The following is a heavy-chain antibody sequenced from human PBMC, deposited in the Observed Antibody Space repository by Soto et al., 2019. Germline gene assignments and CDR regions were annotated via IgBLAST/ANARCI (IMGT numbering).Heavy chain of an antibody. V-gene: IGHV1-18*04. CDR3: ARETGVVVIVKGEFEF. Sequence: QVQLVQSGPEVKKPGASVKVSCKASGFTFTTYSFSWVRQAPGQGLEWIGWNSANNGKTVYAQKFQDRVTMTTDTSTSTAHLELRSLKTDDTAVYYCARETGVVVIVKGEFEFWGQGTLVTVSS. D-gene: IGHD2-15*01. CDR2: NSANNGKT. J-gene: IGHJ4*02. CDR1: GFTFTTYS.